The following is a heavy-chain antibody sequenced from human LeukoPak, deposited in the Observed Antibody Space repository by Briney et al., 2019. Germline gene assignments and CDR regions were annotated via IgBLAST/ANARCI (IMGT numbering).Heavy chain of an antibody. Sequence: ASVKVSCKASVYTFTGYYMRWVRQAPGQGLEWMGIINPSGGSTSYAQKFQGRVTMTRDTSTSTVYMELSSLRSEDTAVYYWTYGLRDASDICGQGTMVTVSS. V-gene: IGHV1-46*01. CDR2: INPSGGST. CDR1: VYTFTGYY. D-gene: IGHD4-17*01. CDR3: TYGLRDASDI. J-gene: IGHJ3*02.